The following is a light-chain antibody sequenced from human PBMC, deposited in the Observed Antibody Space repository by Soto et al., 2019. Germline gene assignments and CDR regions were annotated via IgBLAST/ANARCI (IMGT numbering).Light chain of an antibody. J-gene: IGKJ3*01. Sequence: EIVLTQSPGTLSLSPGETATLSCRASQSVARDLTWYQQKPGQAPRLLISRASTGATGIPDRFSGSGSGTDFTLTINRLEPEDSAVYYCHQYNSWPRGTFGPGTKVEIK. CDR1: QSVARD. CDR3: HQYNSWPRGT. V-gene: IGKV3D-15*01. CDR2: RAS.